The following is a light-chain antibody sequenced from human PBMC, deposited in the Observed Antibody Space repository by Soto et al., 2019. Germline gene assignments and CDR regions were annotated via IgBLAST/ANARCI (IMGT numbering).Light chain of an antibody. CDR1: QYISTK. Sequence: VLTQSPDSLSLSPGERATLSCRASQYISTKLAWYQQKPGQAPRLLFSGAFNRATDTPDRFSGSGSGTDFTLIISGVEAEDFAMNYCQQYGDSPWTFGQGTRVDFK. CDR3: QQYGDSPWT. V-gene: IGKV3-20*01. CDR2: GAF. J-gene: IGKJ1*01.